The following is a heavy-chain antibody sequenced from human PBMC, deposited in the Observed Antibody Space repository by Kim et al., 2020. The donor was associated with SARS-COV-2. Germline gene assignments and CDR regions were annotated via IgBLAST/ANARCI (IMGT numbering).Heavy chain of an antibody. Sequence: GGSLRLSCAASGFTFSSYGMHWVRQAPGKGLEWVAVIWYDGSNKYYADSVKGRFTISRDNSKNTLYLQMNSLRAEDTAVYYYARGESYSTLFDYWGQGTLVTVSS. CDR2: IWYDGSNK. CDR1: GFTFSSYG. J-gene: IGHJ4*02. D-gene: IGHD3-16*01. CDR3: ARGESYSTLFDY. V-gene: IGHV3-33*08.